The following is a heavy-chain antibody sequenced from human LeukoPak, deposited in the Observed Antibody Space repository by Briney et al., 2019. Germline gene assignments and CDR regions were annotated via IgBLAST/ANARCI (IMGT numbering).Heavy chain of an antibody. V-gene: IGHV1-2*02. CDR2: INPNSGGT. Sequence: GASVRVSCKASGYTFTGYYMHWVRQAPGQGLEWMGWINPNSGGTNYAQKFQGRVTMARDMSTSTVYMELSSLRSEDTAVYYCARDKEVTTRYYYYYYYMDVWGKGTTVTVSS. CDR1: GYTFTGYY. D-gene: IGHD4-17*01. J-gene: IGHJ6*03. CDR3: ARDKEVTTRYYYYYYYMDV.